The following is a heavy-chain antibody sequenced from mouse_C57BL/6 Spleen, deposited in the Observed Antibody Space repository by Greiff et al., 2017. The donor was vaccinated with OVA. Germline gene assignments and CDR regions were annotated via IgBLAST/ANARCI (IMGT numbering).Heavy chain of an antibody. CDR3: ARHEDGITTVVAKWYFDV. Sequence: QVQLQQSGAELVKPGASVTLSCKASGYTFTEYTIHWVKQRSGQGLEWIGWFYPGSGSIKYNEKFKDKATLTADKSSSTVYMELSRLTSEDSAVYFCARHEDGITTVVAKWYFDVWGTGTTVTVSS. CDR2: FYPGSGSI. CDR1: GYTFTEYT. J-gene: IGHJ1*03. D-gene: IGHD1-1*01. V-gene: IGHV1-62-2*01.